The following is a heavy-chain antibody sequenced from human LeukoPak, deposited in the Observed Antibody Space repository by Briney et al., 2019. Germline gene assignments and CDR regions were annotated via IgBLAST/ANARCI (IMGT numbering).Heavy chain of an antibody. V-gene: IGHV1-46*03. CDR3: ARGPRITMIVVVITPLDY. J-gene: IGHJ4*02. D-gene: IGHD3-22*01. Sequence: ASVKVSCKASGYTFTSYYMHWVRQAPGQGLEWMGIINPSGGSTSYAQKFQGRVTMTRDTSTSTVYMELSSLRSEDTAVYHCARGPRITMIVVVITPLDYWGQGTLVTVSS. CDR2: INPSGGST. CDR1: GYTFTSYY.